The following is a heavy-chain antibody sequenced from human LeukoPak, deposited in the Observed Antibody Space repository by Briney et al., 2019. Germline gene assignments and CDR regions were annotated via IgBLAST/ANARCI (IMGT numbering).Heavy chain of an antibody. CDR2: INPNSGGT. D-gene: IGHD2-21*01. J-gene: IGHJ4*02. Sequence: GASVKVSCKASGYTFTGYYMHWVRQAPGQGLEWMGWINPNSGGTNYAQKFQGRVTMTRDTSISTAYMELSRLRSDDTAVYYCARDQGHGDLPMVDYWGQGTLVTVSS. CDR3: ARDQGHGDLPMVDY. CDR1: GYTFTGYY. V-gene: IGHV1-2*02.